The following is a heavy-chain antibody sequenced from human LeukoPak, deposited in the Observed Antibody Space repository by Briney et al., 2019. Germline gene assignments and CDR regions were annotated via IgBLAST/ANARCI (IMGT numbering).Heavy chain of an antibody. Sequence: GGSLRLSCAASGFTFSNYAIHWVRQAPGKGLEWVAVISHDGSRKYHADSVKGRFTISRDNSKNTMCLQMNSLRAEDTAVYYCARGGYSGYVESGAFDIWGQGTMVTVSS. CDR3: ARGGYSGYVESGAFDI. D-gene: IGHD5-12*01. J-gene: IGHJ3*02. CDR1: GFTFSNYA. CDR2: ISHDGSRK. V-gene: IGHV3-30*04.